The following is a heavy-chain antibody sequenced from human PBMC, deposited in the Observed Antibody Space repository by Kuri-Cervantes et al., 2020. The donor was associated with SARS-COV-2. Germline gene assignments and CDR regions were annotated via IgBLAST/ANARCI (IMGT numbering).Heavy chain of an antibody. D-gene: IGHD6-13*01. V-gene: IGHV4-59*12. CDR2: IYDNVST. J-gene: IGHJ4*02. CDR3: AGEPIAAAGRGDY. Sequence: SETLSLTCTVPGGSTSSFYWSWIRQPPGKGLEWIGYIYDNVSTNYNPSLKTRVTISVDTSKNQFSLKLSPVTPADTAVYYCAGEPIAAAGRGDYWGQGTLVTVSS. CDR1: GGSTSSFY.